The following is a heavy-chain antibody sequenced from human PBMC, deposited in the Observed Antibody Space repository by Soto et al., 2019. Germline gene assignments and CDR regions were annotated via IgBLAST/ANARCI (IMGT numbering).Heavy chain of an antibody. CDR2: IIPIFGTA. CDR3: AKVRYSSPMGYYYGMDV. Sequence: QAQLEQSGGEVKKPGSSVKVSCKASRVAFSKFIVTWVRQAPGLGLEWVGGIIPIFGTANYAQKFRGRVTITADDSTSTSYREVNNLRSEDTAVYYCAKVRYSSPMGYYYGMDVWGQGTTVTVSS. J-gene: IGHJ6*02. V-gene: IGHV1-69*01. D-gene: IGHD6-19*01. CDR1: RVAFSKFI.